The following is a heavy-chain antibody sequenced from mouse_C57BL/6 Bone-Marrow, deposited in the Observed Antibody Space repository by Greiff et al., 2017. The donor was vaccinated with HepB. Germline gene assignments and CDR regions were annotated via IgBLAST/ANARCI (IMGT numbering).Heavy chain of an antibody. Sequence: EVKLVESGGGLVQPGGSLSLSCAASGFTFTDYYMSWVRQPPGKALEWLGFIRNKANGYTTEYSASVKGRFTISRDNSQSILNLQMNALRAEDSATYYCARYGDSGSSSYWYFDGWGTGTTVTVSS. CDR1: GFTFTDYY. D-gene: IGHD1-1*01. CDR2: IRNKANGYTT. V-gene: IGHV7-3*01. J-gene: IGHJ1*03. CDR3: ARYGDSGSSSYWYFDG.